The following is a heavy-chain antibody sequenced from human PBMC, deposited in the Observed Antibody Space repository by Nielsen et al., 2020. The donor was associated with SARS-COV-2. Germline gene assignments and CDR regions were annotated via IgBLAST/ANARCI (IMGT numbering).Heavy chain of an antibody. CDR3: QVADSLGY. D-gene: IGHD5-12*01. J-gene: IGHJ4*02. CDR2: ISWNSGSI. Sequence: GGSLRLSCAASGFTFSSYWMSWVRQAPGKGLEWVSGISWNSGSIGYADSVKGRFTISRDNAKNSLYLQMNSLRAEDTALYYCQVADSLGYWGQGTLVTVSS. V-gene: IGHV3-9*01. CDR1: GFTFSSYW.